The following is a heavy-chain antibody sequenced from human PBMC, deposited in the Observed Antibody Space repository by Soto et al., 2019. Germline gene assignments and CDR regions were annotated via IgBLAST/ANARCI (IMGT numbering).Heavy chain of an antibody. CDR1: GGSIRSGGYS. D-gene: IGHD4-17*01. V-gene: IGHV4-30-2*01. J-gene: IGHJ4*02. CDR3: ASSQTTVTSYDY. Sequence: SETLSLTCAVSGGSIRSGGYSWSWIRQPPGKGLEWIGYIYHSGSTYYNPSLKSRVTISVDRSKNQFSLKLSSVTAADTAVYYCASSQTTVTSYDYWGQGTLVTVSS. CDR2: IYHSGST.